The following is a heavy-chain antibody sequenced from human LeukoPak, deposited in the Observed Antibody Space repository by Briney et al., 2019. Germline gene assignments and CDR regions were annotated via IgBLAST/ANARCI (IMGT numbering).Heavy chain of an antibody. Sequence: SEPLSLTCTVSSGSITSYYWSWIRQPPGKGREWIGYIYYDVSSNYNPSLKSRVTISVDMSKNQFSMKMTSVTAADTAVYYCARLMNIAAADFWGQGTLVTVSS. CDR3: ARLMNIAAADF. V-gene: IGHV4-59*08. CDR1: SGSITSYY. D-gene: IGHD6-13*01. CDR2: IYYDVSS. J-gene: IGHJ4*02.